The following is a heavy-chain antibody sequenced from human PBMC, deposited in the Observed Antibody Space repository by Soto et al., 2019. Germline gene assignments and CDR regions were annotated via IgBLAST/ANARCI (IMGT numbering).Heavy chain of an antibody. CDR1: GFSLDTSGVG. CDR3: AHSPCSGGTCYLFDY. V-gene: IGHV2-5*02. CDR2: IYWDGVE. Sequence: SGPTLVNPTQTLTLTCTISGFSLDTSGVGVGWNRQPPGMATEWLALIYWDGVERYSPSLKSRLTITMDTSKNQVVLTMTSMDPVDIATYYCAHSPCSGGTCYLFDYWGQGSLVTVSS. J-gene: IGHJ4*02. D-gene: IGHD2-15*01.